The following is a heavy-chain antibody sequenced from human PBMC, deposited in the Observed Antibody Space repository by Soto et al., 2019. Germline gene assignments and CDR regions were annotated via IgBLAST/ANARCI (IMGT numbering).Heavy chain of an antibody. Sequence: GGSLRLSCAASGFTFSSYGIHWVRQAPGKGLEWVAVISYDGGNKHYADSVQGRFSISRDNSKNTLYLQMNSLRAEDTAVYYCAKDTYYFDSSGYYVFDSWGQGTLVTVSS. D-gene: IGHD3-22*01. J-gene: IGHJ4*02. CDR1: GFTFSSYG. CDR2: ISYDGGNK. CDR3: AKDTYYFDSSGYYVFDS. V-gene: IGHV3-30*18.